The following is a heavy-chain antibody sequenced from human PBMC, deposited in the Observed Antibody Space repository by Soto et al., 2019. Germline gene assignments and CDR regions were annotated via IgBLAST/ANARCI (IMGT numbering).Heavy chain of an antibody. CDR3: AKQAYDAVTGHYFDY. CDR2: ISSSAIST. Sequence: LGGSLRLSCAASGFTFSTYAMNWVRQTPGKGLEWVATISSSAISTNYADSVKGRFTISRDNSKNVLYLRMTSLRTEDTAVYFCAKQAYDAVTGHYFDYWVKGT. D-gene: IGHD3-9*01. CDR1: GFTFSTYA. V-gene: IGHV3-23*01. J-gene: IGHJ4*02.